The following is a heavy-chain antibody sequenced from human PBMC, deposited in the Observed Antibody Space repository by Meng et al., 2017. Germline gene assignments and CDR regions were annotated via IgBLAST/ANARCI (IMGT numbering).Heavy chain of an antibody. D-gene: IGHD6-25*01. CDR1: VYTFTSYA. J-gene: IGHJ4*02. CDR2: INANTGDP. V-gene: IGHV7-4-1*02. Sequence: ASVKVSCKASVYTFTSYAMNWVRQAPGQGLEWMGWINANTGDPTYAQGFTGRFVFSLDTSVSTAYLQISSLKAEDTAVYYCASEKIAAAGLLDNWGQGTLVTVSS. CDR3: ASEKIAAAGLLDN.